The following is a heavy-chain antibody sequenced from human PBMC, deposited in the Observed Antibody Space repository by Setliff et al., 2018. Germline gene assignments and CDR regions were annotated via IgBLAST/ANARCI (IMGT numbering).Heavy chain of an antibody. D-gene: IGHD2-15*01. J-gene: IGHJ5*01. CDR2: IYYTGTT. Sequence: SETLSLTCTVSGGSVSSTSYYWGWIRQPPGKGLEWIGTIYYTGTTYYSPSLKSRVTISVDTSKNQFSLKLSSVTAADTAVYYCARAPPSSGGRCYWTWLDSWAQGTLVTVSS. CDR1: GGSVSSTSYY. CDR3: ARAPPSSGGRCYWTWLDS. V-gene: IGHV4-39*07.